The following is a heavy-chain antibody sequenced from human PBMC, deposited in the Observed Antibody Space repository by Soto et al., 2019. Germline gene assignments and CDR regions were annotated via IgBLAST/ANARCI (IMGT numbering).Heavy chain of an antibody. CDR2: INPSGGAT. CDR1: GYTFTDYY. V-gene: IGHV1-46*01. J-gene: IGHJ4*02. CDR3: ARGSSLALDY. Sequence: QVQMVQSGAEVKKPGASVKVSCEASGYTFTDYYMHWVRQAPGQGLEWMGRINPSGGATTYVQKFQGRVTMTTDTSTSTVYMDLSSLTPEDTVVYYCARGSSLALDYWGQGTLVTVSS.